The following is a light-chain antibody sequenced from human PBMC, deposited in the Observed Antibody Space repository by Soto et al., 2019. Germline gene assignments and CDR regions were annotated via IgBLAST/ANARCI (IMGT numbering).Light chain of an antibody. CDR2: GVS. Sequence: QSALTQPASVSGSPGQSITISCTGTSSDIGGYNYVSWYQQHPGKAPKLMIYGVSNRPSGVSDRFFGSKSGNTASLTISGLQPEDEADYYCNSYRSSISPVVFGGGTKLTVL. CDR1: SSDIGGYNY. V-gene: IGLV2-14*01. J-gene: IGLJ2*01. CDR3: NSYRSSISPVV.